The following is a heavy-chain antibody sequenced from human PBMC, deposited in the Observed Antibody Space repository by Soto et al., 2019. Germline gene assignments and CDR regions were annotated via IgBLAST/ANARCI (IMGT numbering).Heavy chain of an antibody. Sequence: ASVKVSCKASGYTFTNYAMHWVRQAPGQRLEWMGWINAGNGNTKYAQKFQGRVTITRDTTVSRAYMELSSLRAEDTAVYYCTRVFQCVGEVLSPYYYGMDVWGQGTTVTVSS. V-gene: IGHV1-3*01. J-gene: IGHJ6*02. CDR2: INAGNGNT. CDR3: TRVFQCVGEVLSPYYYGMDV. D-gene: IGHD3-10*01. CDR1: GYTFTNYA.